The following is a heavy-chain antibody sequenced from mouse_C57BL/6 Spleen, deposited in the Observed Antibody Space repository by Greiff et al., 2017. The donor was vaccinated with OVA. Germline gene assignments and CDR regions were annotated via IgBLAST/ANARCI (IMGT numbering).Heavy chain of an antibody. V-gene: IGHV1-55*01. CDR1: GYTFTSYW. D-gene: IGHD1-2*01. CDR2: IYPGSGST. J-gene: IGHJ4*01. CDR3: ANYYRYYYAMDY. Sequence: VKLQQPGAELVKPGASVKMSCKASGYTFTSYWITWVKQRPGQGLEWIGDIYPGSGSTNYNEKFKSKATLTVDTSSSTAYMQLSSLTSEDSAVYYCANYYRYYYAMDYWGQGTSVTVSS.